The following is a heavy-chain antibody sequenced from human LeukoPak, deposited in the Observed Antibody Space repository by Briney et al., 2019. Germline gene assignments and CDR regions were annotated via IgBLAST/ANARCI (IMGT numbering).Heavy chain of an antibody. V-gene: IGHV3-11*06. CDR3: ARGGHDYGSGSYY. J-gene: IGHJ4*02. Sequence: RGSLRLSCAASGFTFSDYYMSWIRQAPGKGLEWVSYISSSSSYTNYADSVKGRFTISRDNAKNSLYLQMNSLRAEDTAVYYCARGGHDYGSGSYYWGQGTLVTVSS. D-gene: IGHD3-10*01. CDR2: ISSSSSYT. CDR1: GFTFSDYY.